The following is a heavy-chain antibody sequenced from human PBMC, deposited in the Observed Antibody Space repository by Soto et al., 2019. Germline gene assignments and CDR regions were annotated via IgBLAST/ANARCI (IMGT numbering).Heavy chain of an antibody. Sequence: QVQLQQWGAGLLKPSETLSLTCAVYGGPFSGYYWSWIRQTPGKGLEWIGEINHSGSTTYNPSLRSRGTISVDTSKNQFSLKLSSVTAADTAVYYCARVSTGGAARPNGAHYYMDVWGKGTTVTVSS. V-gene: IGHV4-34*01. CDR2: INHSGST. CDR1: GGPFSGYY. D-gene: IGHD6-6*01. CDR3: ARVSTGGAARPNGAHYYMDV. J-gene: IGHJ6*03.